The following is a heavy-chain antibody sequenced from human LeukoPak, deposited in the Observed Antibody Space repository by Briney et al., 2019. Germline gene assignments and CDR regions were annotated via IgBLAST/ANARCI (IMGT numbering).Heavy chain of an antibody. CDR2: ISSSSSYI. Sequence: PGGSLRLSCAASGFTFSSYGMHWVRQAPGKGLEWVSAISSSSSYIYHADSVKGRFTISRDNAKNSLYLQMNSLRAEDTAVYYCARGVIMITFGGVIVLRDFDHWGQGTLVTVSS. D-gene: IGHD3-16*02. CDR3: ARGVIMITFGGVIVLRDFDH. CDR1: GFTFSSYG. J-gene: IGHJ4*02. V-gene: IGHV3-21*01.